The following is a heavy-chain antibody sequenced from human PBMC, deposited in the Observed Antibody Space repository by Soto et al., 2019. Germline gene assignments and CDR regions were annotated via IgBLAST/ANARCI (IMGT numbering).Heavy chain of an antibody. D-gene: IGHD3-22*01. CDR2: LYHSGRT. Sequence: QLQLQESGSGLVKPSQTLSLTCAVSGGSISSGGYSWSWIRQPLGKVLEWIGYLYHSGRTNYNPSRKSRVTISVDRSKHQFSLKLSSVTAADTAVYYCAGWNYSDRSGTLAHWGQGTLVTVSS. CDR1: GGSISSGGYS. V-gene: IGHV4-30-2*01. CDR3: AGWNYSDRSGTLAH. J-gene: IGHJ4*02.